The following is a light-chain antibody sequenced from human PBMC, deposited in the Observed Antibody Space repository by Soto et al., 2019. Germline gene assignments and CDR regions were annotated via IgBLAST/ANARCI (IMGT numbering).Light chain of an antibody. J-gene: IGKJ1*01. CDR2: QAS. CDR1: QSINNW. CDR3: QQYHRYPWT. V-gene: IGKV1-5*03. Sequence: DIRMTQSPSTLSASVGDRVTITCRASQSINNWLAWYQQKAGKAPNLLISQASILESGVPSRFSGSGSGTEFTLTISSLQPDDFATYYCQQYHRYPWTFGQGTRVEIK.